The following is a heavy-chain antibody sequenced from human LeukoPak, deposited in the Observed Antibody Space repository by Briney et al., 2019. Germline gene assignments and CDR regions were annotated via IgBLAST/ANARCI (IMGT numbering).Heavy chain of an antibody. CDR2: ITNGGVTT. Sequence: GGSLRLSCAASGFTFSSYVMKWVRQAPGKGLEWVSSITNGGVTTAYADSVKDRFTISRDNSKNTLYLQMNNLRVEDTAVYYCAKRVGTYRAFDRCGQGTMVTVSS. D-gene: IGHD3-10*01. CDR3: AKRVGTYRAFDR. V-gene: IGHV3-23*01. J-gene: IGHJ3*02. CDR1: GFTFSSYV.